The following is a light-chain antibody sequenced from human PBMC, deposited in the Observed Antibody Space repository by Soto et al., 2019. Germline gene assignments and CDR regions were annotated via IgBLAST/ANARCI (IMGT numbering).Light chain of an antibody. J-gene: IGLJ1*01. V-gene: IGLV2-8*01. CDR3: SSYAGSLYI. Sequence: QSALTQPPSASGSPGQSVTISCTGTSSDVGDYNYVSWYQQHPGKAPKLMIYEVSKRPSGVPDRFSGSKSGNTASLTVSGLQAEDEADYYCSSYAGSLYIFGTGTKRIVL. CDR1: SSDVGDYNY. CDR2: EVS.